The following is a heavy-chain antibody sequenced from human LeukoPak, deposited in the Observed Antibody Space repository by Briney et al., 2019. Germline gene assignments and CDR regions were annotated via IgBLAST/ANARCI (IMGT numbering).Heavy chain of an antibody. Sequence: PGGSLRLSCAASGFTFSSYAMHWVRQAPGKGLEWVAVISYDGSNKYYADSVKGRFTISRDNSKNTLYLQMNSLRAEDTAVYYCARGSMVRGNGLDYWGQGTLVTVSS. D-gene: IGHD3-10*01. J-gene: IGHJ4*02. CDR3: ARGSMVRGNGLDY. V-gene: IGHV3-30-3*01. CDR1: GFTFSSYA. CDR2: ISYDGSNK.